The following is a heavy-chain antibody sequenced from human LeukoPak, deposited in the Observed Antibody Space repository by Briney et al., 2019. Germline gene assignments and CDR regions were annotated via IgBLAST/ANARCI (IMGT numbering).Heavy chain of an antibody. CDR1: GFTFSSYA. J-gene: IGHJ4*02. V-gene: IGHV3-23*01. CDR3: AKFRGRGAVDY. CDR2: IIDSGGST. Sequence: GALRLSCAASGFTFSSYAMSWVRQAPGKGLEWVSSIIDSGGSTYYADSVKGRFTISRDNSKNTLYLQMNSLRAEDTAVYYCAKFRGRGAVDYWGRGTLVTVSS. D-gene: IGHD3-10*01.